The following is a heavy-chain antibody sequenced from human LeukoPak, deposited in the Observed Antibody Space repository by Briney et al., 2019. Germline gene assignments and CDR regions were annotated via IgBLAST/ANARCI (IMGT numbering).Heavy chain of an antibody. V-gene: IGHV4-59*01. CDR2: IYYSGST. J-gene: IGHJ5*02. CDR3: ARGRLYYYGSGSYYWFDP. Sequence: PSETLSLTCIVSGGSISSYYWSWIRQPPGKGLEWIGYIYYSGSTNYNPSLKSRVTISVDTSKNQFSLELSSVTAADTAVYYCARGRLYYYGSGSYYWFDPWGQGTLVTVSS. CDR1: GGSISSYY. D-gene: IGHD3-10*01.